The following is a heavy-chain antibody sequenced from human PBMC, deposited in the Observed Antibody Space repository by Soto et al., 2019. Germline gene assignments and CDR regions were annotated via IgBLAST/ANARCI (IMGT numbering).Heavy chain of an antibody. CDR1: GGTFNVYT. CDR2: IIPMLAIT. CDR3: ALGSWSGETFDI. V-gene: IGHV1-69*02. D-gene: IGHD6-13*01. Sequence: QVQLVRSGAEVKKPGSSVKVSCKASGGTFNVYTIIWVRQAPGQGLEWMGRIIPMLAITNYAQRFQGRVTLTADTSTTTAYMELSSLTSEDTAVYYCALGSWSGETFDIWGQGTLVTVSS. J-gene: IGHJ3*02.